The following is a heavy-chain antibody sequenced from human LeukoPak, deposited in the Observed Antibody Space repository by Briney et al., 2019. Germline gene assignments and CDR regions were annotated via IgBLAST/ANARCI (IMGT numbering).Heavy chain of an antibody. V-gene: IGHV4-61*02. J-gene: IGHJ3*02. CDR1: GGSISSGSYY. CDR3: ARRVDAFDI. CDR2: IYTSGST. Sequence: SETLSLTCTVSGGSISSGSYYWSWIRQPAGKGLEWIGRIYTSGSTNYNPSLKSRVTISVDTSKNQFSLKLSSVTAADTAVYYCARRVDAFDIWGQGTMVTVSS.